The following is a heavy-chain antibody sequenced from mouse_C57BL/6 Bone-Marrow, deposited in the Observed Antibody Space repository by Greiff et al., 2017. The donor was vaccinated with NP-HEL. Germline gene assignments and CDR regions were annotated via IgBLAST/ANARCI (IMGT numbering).Heavy chain of an antibody. CDR3: ARYGGIWSSSYWYFDV. CDR2: IDPSDSYT. J-gene: IGHJ1*03. D-gene: IGHD1-1*02. Sequence: QVQLQQPGAELVMPGASVKLSCKASGYTFTSYWMHWVKQRPGQGLEWIGEIDPSDSYTNYNQKFKGKSTLTVDKSSSTAYMQLSSLTSEYSAVYYCARYGGIWSSSYWYFDVWGTGTTVTVSS. CDR1: GYTFTSYW. V-gene: IGHV1-69*01.